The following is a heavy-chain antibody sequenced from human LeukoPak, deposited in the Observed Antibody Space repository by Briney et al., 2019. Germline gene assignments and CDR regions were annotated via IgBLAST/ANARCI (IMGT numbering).Heavy chain of an antibody. CDR2: IYHSGST. CDR1: GGSISSGGYY. V-gene: IGHV4-30-2*01. J-gene: IGHJ3*02. Sequence: PSQTLSLTCTVSGGSISSGGYYWSWIRQPPGKGLEWIGYIYHSGSTYYNPSLKSRVTISVDRSKNQFSLKLSSVTAADTAVYYCASRFLIAVAGTPGDDAFDIWGQGTMVTVSS. D-gene: IGHD6-19*01. CDR3: ASRFLIAVAGTPGDDAFDI.